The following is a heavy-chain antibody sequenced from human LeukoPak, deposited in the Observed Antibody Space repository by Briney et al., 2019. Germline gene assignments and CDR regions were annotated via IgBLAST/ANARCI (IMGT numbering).Heavy chain of an antibody. CDR2: ISYDGSNK. CDR1: GFTFSSYA. Sequence: GGSLRLSCAASGFTFSSYAMHWVRQAPGKGLEWVAVISYDGSNKYYADSVKGRFTISRDNSKNTLYLQMNSLRAEDTAVYYCARDPPTDSSGYYYRLPNWYFDLWGRGILVTVSS. D-gene: IGHD3-22*01. CDR3: ARDPPTDSSGYYYRLPNWYFDL. V-gene: IGHV3-30-3*01. J-gene: IGHJ2*01.